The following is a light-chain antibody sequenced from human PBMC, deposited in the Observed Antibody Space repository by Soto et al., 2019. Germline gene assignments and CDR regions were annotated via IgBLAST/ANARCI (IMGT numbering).Light chain of an antibody. Sequence: EIVLTQSPAPLSVSPGERATLSCRASQSVGRNLAWFQQKPGQAPRLLIYGASTRATGVPARFSGSGSGTDFTLTISSLQSEDFAVYYCQQYTNWPPITFGQGTRLEIK. CDR1: QSVGRN. CDR2: GAS. V-gene: IGKV3-15*01. J-gene: IGKJ5*01. CDR3: QQYTNWPPIT.